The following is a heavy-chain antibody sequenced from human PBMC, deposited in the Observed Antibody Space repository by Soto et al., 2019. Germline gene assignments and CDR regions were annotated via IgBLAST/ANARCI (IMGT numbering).Heavy chain of an antibody. CDR1: GGTFSSYA. CDR2: INPIFGTA. V-gene: IGHV1-69*01. Sequence: QVQLVQSGAEVKKPGSSVKVSCQASGGTFSSYAISWVRQAPGTGLEWMGGINPIFGTANYAQKFQGRVTITADEYTSTAYMELSSLRSEDTAVFYCARDGASGSHIGYWGQGTLVTVSS. CDR3: ARDGASGSHIGY. D-gene: IGHD3-22*01. J-gene: IGHJ4*02.